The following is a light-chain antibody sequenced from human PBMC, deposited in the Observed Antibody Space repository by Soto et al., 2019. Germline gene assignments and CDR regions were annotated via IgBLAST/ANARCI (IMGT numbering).Light chain of an antibody. CDR1: NSDVGGYNY. CDR3: SSYTSISTLYV. Sequence: QSALTQPPSASGSPGQSVTIPCTGTNSDVGGYNYVSWYQQHPGKAPELMIYEVSHRPSGVSNRFSGSKSDNTASLTISGLQAEDEADYYCSSYTSISTLYVFGTGTKVTVL. V-gene: IGLV2-14*01. J-gene: IGLJ1*01. CDR2: EVS.